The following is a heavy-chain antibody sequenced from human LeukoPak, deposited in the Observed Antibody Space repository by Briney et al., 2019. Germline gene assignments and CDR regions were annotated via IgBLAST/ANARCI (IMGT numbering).Heavy chain of an antibody. Sequence: PGGSLRLSCAASGFTFSSYSMNWVRQAPGKGLEWVSSISSSYSYIYYADSVKGRFTISRDNAKNSLYLQMNSLRAEDTAVYYCARKREFDYWGQGTLVTVSS. D-gene: IGHD1-26*01. CDR1: GFTFSSYS. V-gene: IGHV3-21*01. CDR3: ARKREFDY. J-gene: IGHJ4*02. CDR2: ISSSYSYI.